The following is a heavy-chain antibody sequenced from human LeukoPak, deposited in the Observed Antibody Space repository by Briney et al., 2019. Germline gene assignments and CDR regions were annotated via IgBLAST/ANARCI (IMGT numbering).Heavy chain of an antibody. CDR1: GFTFTNAW. D-gene: IGHD1-20*01. CDR3: STLTSRGLSDS. V-gene: IGHV3-15*07. J-gene: IGHJ4*02. Sequence: GGSLRLSCAASGFTFTNAWMNWVRQAPGKGLEWVGRIKSKADGETIDYAAPVNGRFTFSRDDSKNMLYLQMNSLKSEDTAVYYCSTLTSRGLSDSWGQGTLVTVSS. CDR2: IKSKADGETI.